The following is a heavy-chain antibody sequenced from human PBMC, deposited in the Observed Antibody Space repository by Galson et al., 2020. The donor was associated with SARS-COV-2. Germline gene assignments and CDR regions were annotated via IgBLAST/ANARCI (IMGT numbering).Heavy chain of an antibody. CDR3: ARRGAAAGTFNYFYHVDV. CDR2: IYPRDSDT. Sequence: GESLKISCAGSGYSFANNWIVRARQVHGKGLEWMGMIYPRDSDTKYHPSIQGQVTISADPSLDTAYLQWTSLNAPDLANYYCARRGAAAGTFNYFYHVDVWGKGTTVTVSS. V-gene: IGHV5-51*01. D-gene: IGHD6-13*01. CDR1: GYSFANNW. J-gene: IGHJ6*03.